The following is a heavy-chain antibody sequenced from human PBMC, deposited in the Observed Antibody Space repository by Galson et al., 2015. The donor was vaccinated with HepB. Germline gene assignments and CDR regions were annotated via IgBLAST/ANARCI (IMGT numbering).Heavy chain of an antibody. CDR2: IGHDSAT. CDR3: GSGTYCGKSNRYYDY. V-gene: IGHV3-23*01. D-gene: IGHD2-21*01. CDR1: GFTFSTSA. J-gene: IGHJ4*02. Sequence: SLRLSCAASGFTFSTSAMNWVRLVPGKGLEWVSAIGHDSATYYTDSVKGRFTISRDNYKNTIYLQSSSLRAEDTAIYYCGSGTYCGKSNRYYDYWGQGTLVTVSP.